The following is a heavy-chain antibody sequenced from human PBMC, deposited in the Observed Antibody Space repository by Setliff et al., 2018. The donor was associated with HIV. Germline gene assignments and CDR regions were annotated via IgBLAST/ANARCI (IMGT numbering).Heavy chain of an antibody. D-gene: IGHD2-15*01. CDR3: ARDRAYCSSGSCYRPLVYYFYYMDV. J-gene: IGHJ6*03. CDR2: VRPYNADK. V-gene: IGHV1-2*02. CDR1: GFTFSDYY. Sequence: ASVKVSCKASGFTFSDYYMHWVRQAPGQGLEWMGWVRPYNADKNYAQKFQGRVTMTSDTSISTAYLELSGLTSDDTAIYHCARDRAYCSSGSCYRPLVYYFYYMDVWGTGTTVTVSS.